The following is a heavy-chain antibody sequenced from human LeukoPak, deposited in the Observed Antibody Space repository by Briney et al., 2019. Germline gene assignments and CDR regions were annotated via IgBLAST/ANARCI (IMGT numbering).Heavy chain of an antibody. CDR2: FDPEDGET. CDR3: ATESKVGAYFDY. Sequence: ASVKVSCKVSGYTLTELSMHWVRQAPGKGLEWMGGFDPEDGETIYAQKFQGRVTMTEDTSTDTAYMELSSLRSEDTAVYFCATESKVGAYFDYWGQGTLVTVSS. CDR1: GYTLTELS. D-gene: IGHD1-26*01. V-gene: IGHV1-24*01. J-gene: IGHJ4*02.